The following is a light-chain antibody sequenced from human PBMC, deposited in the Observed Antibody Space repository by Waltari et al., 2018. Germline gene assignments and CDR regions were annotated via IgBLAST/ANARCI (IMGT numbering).Light chain of an antibody. J-gene: IGLJ2*01. CDR2: QDT. Sequence: SYELTQPPSVSVSPGPTARITCSGDALPRQYAYWYQQRPGQAPMLMIYQDTQRPSEIPERFSGSSSGTTVTLTISEVQAEDEADYYCQSADGSGTYVVFGGGTKLTVL. CDR3: QSADGSGTYVV. V-gene: IGLV3-25*03. CDR1: ALPRQY.